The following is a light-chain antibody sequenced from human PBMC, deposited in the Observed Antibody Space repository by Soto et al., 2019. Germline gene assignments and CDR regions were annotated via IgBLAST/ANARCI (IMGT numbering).Light chain of an antibody. CDR3: HHRYLIPVT. CDR1: QNIDKY. CDR2: ATS. Sequence: DIPMTQSPSSLSASVGDRVTISCRASQNIDKYLNWYQHKPGKAPTLLIYATSHLRSGVPTRFSGSRAGTFFTLTISSLQHVYLSTYYCHHRYLIPVTFGRGTKVQL. J-gene: IGKJ1*01. V-gene: IGKV1-39*01.